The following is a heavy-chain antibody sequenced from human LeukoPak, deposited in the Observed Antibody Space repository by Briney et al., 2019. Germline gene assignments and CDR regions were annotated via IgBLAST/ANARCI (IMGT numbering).Heavy chain of an antibody. D-gene: IGHD2-15*01. Sequence: ASETLSLTCTVSGGSISSYYWSWIRQPAGKGLEWIGRIYTSGSTNYNPSLKSRVTISVDTSKNQFSLKLSSVTAADTAVYYCARDLIDYYYYYMDVWGKGTTVTISS. CDR3: ARDLIDYYYYYMDV. V-gene: IGHV4-4*07. J-gene: IGHJ6*03. CDR2: IYTSGST. CDR1: GGSISSYY.